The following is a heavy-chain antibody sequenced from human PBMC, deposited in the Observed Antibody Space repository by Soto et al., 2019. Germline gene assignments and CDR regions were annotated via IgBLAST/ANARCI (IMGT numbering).Heavy chain of an antibody. CDR2: IIPILGIA. CDR1: GGTFSSYT. D-gene: IGHD4-17*01. CDR3: ARDGDYGDFYYYMDV. V-gene: IGHV1-69*08. J-gene: IGHJ6*03. Sequence: QVQLVQSGAEVQKPGSSVKVSCKASGGTFSSYTISWVRQAPGQGLEWMGRIIPILGIANYAQKFQGRVTITADKSTSTAYMELSSLRSEDTAVYYCARDGDYGDFYYYMDVWGKGTTVTVSS.